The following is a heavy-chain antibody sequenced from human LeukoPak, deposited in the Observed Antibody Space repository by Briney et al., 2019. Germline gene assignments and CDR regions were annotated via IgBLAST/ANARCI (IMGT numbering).Heavy chain of an antibody. CDR3: ARSPGIGVAGPFDY. V-gene: IGHV3-33*01. D-gene: IGHD6-19*01. CDR1: GFTFSSYG. J-gene: IGHJ4*02. CDR2: IWYDGSNK. Sequence: GGSLRLSCAASGFTFSSYGMHWVRQAPGKGLEWVAVIWYDGSNKYYADSVKGRFTISRDNSKNTLYLQMNSLRAEDTAVYYCARSPGIGVAGPFDYWGQGTLVTVSS.